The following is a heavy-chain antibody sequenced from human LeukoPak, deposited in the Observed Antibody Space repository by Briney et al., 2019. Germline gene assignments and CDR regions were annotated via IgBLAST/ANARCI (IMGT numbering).Heavy chain of an antibody. J-gene: IGHJ4*02. D-gene: IGHD2-2*01. Sequence: GGSLRLSCAASGFTFSTYAINWVRQAPGKGLEWVSSISGGGGRIYYADSVKGRFTISRDNSRNTLYLQMNSLRADDTAVYYCATSSGGYCSSTSCYAHYWGQGTLVTVSS. CDR1: GFTFSTYA. CDR2: ISGGGGRI. V-gene: IGHV3-23*01. CDR3: ATSSGGYCSSTSCYAHY.